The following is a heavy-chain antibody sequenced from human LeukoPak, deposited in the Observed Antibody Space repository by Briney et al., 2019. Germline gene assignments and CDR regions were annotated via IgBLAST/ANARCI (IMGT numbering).Heavy chain of an antibody. V-gene: IGHV3-74*01. Sequence: GGSLRLSCAASGFTFSSYWMHWVRQAPGKGLVWVSRINSDGYSISYAESVKGRFTISRDNAKNTVYLQMGSLRDEDTAVYYCTTQVVPPAMVYMDVWGKGTTVTVSS. CDR2: INSDGYSI. J-gene: IGHJ6*03. D-gene: IGHD2-2*01. CDR1: GFTFSSYW. CDR3: TTQVVPPAMVYMDV.